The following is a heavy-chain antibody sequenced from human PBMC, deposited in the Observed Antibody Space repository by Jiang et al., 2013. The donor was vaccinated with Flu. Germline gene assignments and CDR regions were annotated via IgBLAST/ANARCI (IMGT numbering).Heavy chain of an antibody. V-gene: IGHV3-30*02. CDR2: GSNK. D-gene: IGHD4-11*01. J-gene: IGHJ6*03. CDR3: AKEIGGHSNYENYYYYMDV. Sequence: GSNKYYADSMKGRFTISRDNSKNTLYLQMNSLRAEDTAVYYCAKEIGGHSNYENYYYYMDVWGKGTTVTVSS.